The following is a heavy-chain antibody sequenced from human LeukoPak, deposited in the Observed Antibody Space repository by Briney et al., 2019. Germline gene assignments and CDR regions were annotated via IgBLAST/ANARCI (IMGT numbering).Heavy chain of an antibody. Sequence: SETLSLTCAVSGASISSNYWSWIRQPAGKGLEWLGRIYASGTTDYNPALTSRVTLSVDKSKNHFSLNLSSVTAADTAIYYCARGWRLNPVHWGQGTLVTVSS. V-gene: IGHV4-4*07. CDR2: IYASGTT. CDR1: GASISSNY. D-gene: IGHD2-21*02. CDR3: ARGWRLNPVH. J-gene: IGHJ4*02.